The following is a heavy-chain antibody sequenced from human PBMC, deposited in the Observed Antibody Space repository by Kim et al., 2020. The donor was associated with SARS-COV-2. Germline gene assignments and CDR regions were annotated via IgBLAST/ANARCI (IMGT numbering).Heavy chain of an antibody. D-gene: IGHD3-22*01. Sequence: VQGRFTISRDNAKNTLYLQMDSLRPEDTALYYCARAGGHGISGYYGVFHHWGQGALVTVSS. V-gene: IGHV3-74*01. CDR3: ARAGGHGISGYYGVFHH. J-gene: IGHJ1*01.